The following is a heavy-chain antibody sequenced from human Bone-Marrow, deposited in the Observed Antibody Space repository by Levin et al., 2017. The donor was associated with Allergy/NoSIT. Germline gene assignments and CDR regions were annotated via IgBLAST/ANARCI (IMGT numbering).Heavy chain of an antibody. Sequence: SLRLSCAASGFTFDDYAMHWVRQAPGKGLEWFSFLLFPLVLICSSSSLKGRFTISRDNAKNSLYLQMNSLRAEDTALYYCAKSILSGSCYDYWGQGTLVTVSS. CDR2: LLFPLVLI. CDR3: AKSILSGSCYDY. D-gene: IGHD2-15*01. J-gene: IGHJ4*02. CDR1: GFTFDDYA. V-gene: IGHV3-9*01.